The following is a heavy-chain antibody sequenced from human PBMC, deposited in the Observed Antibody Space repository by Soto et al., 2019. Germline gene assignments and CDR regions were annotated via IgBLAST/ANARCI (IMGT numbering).Heavy chain of an antibody. CDR3: ARDRLDIVVVVAAEENWFDP. CDR2: INPSGGST. V-gene: IGHV1-46*01. J-gene: IGHJ5*02. CDR1: GYTFTSYY. D-gene: IGHD2-15*01. Sequence: ASVKVSCKASGYTFTSYYMHWVRQAPGQGLEWMGIINPSGGSTSCAQKFQGRVTMTRDTSTSTVYMELSSLRSEDTAVYYCARDRLDIVVVVAAEENWFDPWGQGTLVTVSS.